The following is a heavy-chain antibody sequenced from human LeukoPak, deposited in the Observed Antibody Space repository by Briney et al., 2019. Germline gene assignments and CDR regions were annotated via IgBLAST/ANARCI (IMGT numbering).Heavy chain of an antibody. CDR3: ASGTSYGGYDF. CDR2: ISYDGSNT. CDR1: GFTFSSYG. D-gene: IGHD5-12*01. V-gene: IGHV3-30*03. J-gene: IGHJ4*02. Sequence: PGGSLRLSCAASGFTFSSYGMHWVRQAPGKGLEWVAVISYDGSNTYYADSVKGRFTISRDNSKNTLYLQMKSLRAEDTAVYYCASGTSYGGYDFWGQGTLVTVSS.